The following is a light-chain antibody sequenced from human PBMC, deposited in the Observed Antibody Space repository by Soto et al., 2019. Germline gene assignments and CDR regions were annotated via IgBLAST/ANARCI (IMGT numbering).Light chain of an antibody. CDR3: QQYNSYPA. Sequence: DIQMTQSPSTLSASVGDRVTITCRASQSISSGLAWYQQKPGKAPKLLIYKASSLESGVPSRFSGSGSVTEFTLTIRSLQPDDFATYYCQQYNSYPAFGQGTKVEIK. J-gene: IGKJ1*01. CDR1: QSISSG. CDR2: KAS. V-gene: IGKV1-5*03.